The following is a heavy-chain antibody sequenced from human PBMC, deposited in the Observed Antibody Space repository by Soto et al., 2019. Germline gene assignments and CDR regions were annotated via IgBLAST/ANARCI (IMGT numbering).Heavy chain of an antibody. J-gene: IGHJ6*03. CDR2: IYYSGST. CDR3: ARVPYVRRYYYMDV. V-gene: IGHV4-59*01. CDR1: GGSISSYY. D-gene: IGHD3-16*01. Sequence: SGTLSLTCTVSGGSISSYYWSWIRQPPGKGLEWIGYIYYSGSTNYNPSLKSRVTISVDTSKNQFSLKLSSVTAADTAVYYCARVPYVRRYYYMDVWGKGTTVTVSS.